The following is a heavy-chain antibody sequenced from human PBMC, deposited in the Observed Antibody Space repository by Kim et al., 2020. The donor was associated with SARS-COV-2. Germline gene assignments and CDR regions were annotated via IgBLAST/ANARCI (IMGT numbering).Heavy chain of an antibody. D-gene: IGHD2-8*02. J-gene: IGHJ4*02. CDR2: ISSSGSTI. Sequence: GGSLRLSLAASGFTFSDYYMSWIRQAPGKGLEWVSYISSSGSTIYYADSVKGRFTISRDNAKNSLYLQMNSLRAEDTAVYYCARARGDIVLVVYAIAFFDYWGQETLVTVSS. V-gene: IGHV3-11*01. CDR1: GFTFSDYY. CDR3: ARARGDIVLVVYAIAFFDY.